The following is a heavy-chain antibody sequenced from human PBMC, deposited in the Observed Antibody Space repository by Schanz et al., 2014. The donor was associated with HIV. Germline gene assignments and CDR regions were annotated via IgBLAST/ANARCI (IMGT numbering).Heavy chain of an antibody. D-gene: IGHD6-19*01. CDR3: AKLYIVGWYSDY. Sequence: EVQLLESGGGLVQPGGSLRLSCAASGFSFSSYTMTWVRQAPGKGLEWTSAISDSGDTTYYADSVKGRFSISRDNSKNTLYLQMNSLKAEDTAVYFWAKLYIVGWYSDYWGQGTLITVSS. CDR1: GFSFSSYT. CDR2: ISDSGDTT. J-gene: IGHJ4*02. V-gene: IGHV3-23*01.